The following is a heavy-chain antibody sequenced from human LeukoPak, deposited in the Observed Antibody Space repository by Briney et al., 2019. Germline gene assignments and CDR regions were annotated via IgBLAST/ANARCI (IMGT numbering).Heavy chain of an antibody. CDR2: IYYSGST. V-gene: IGHV4-30-4*01. CDR3: ASHRITMVRGVISPGLH. Sequence: PSETLSLTCTVSGGSISSGDYYWSWIRQPPGKGLEWIGYIYYSGSTYYNPSLKSRVTISVDTSKNQFSLKLSSVTAADTAVYYCASHRITMVRGVISPGLHWGQGTLVTVSS. J-gene: IGHJ4*02. D-gene: IGHD3-10*01. CDR1: GGSISSGDYY.